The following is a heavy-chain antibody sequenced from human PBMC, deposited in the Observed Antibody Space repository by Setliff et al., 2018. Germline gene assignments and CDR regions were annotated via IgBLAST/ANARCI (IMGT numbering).Heavy chain of an antibody. CDR2: IYYSGTT. Sequence: SETLSLTCAVSDFSVGSVYYWGWIRQPPGRGLEWIANIYYSGTTHYSPSFESRVTMSVDTSKNQVSLKLSSVTAADSALYYCARTSTGRYFDFWGRGTLGTVSS. D-gene: IGHD2-2*01. CDR3: ARTSTGRYFDF. CDR1: DFSVGSVYY. J-gene: IGHJ2*01. V-gene: IGHV4-38-2*01.